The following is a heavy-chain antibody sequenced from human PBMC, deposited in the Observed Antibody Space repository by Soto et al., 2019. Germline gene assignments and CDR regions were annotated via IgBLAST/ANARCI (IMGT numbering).Heavy chain of an antibody. CDR3: ARAEGAYYYYYMDV. Sequence: GGSLRLSCAASGFTFSSYWMHWVRQAPGKGLVWVSRSNSDGSSTSYADSVKGRFTISRDNAKNTLYLQMNSLRDEDTAVYYCARAEGAYYYYYMDVWGKGTTVTVSS. D-gene: IGHD3-16*01. V-gene: IGHV3-74*01. CDR1: GFTFSSYW. J-gene: IGHJ6*03. CDR2: SNSDGSST.